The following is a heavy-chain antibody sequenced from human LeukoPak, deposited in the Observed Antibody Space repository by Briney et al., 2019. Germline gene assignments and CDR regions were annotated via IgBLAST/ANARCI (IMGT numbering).Heavy chain of an antibody. Sequence: SETLSLTCAVYGGSFSGYYWSWIRQPPGKGLEWIGEINHSGSTNYNPSLKSRVTISVDTSKNQSSLKLSSVTAADTAVYYCAESYYYGSGSYSPDQYYWGQGTLVTVSS. V-gene: IGHV4-34*01. J-gene: IGHJ4*02. CDR2: INHSGST. D-gene: IGHD3-10*01. CDR1: GGSFSGYY. CDR3: AESYYYGSGSYSPDQYY.